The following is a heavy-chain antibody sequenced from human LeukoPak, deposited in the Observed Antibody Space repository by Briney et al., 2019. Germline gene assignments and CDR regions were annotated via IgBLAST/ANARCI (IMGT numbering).Heavy chain of an antibody. CDR3: ARAKQWPVVTPQGY. CDR1: GYTFTSYY. D-gene: IGHD4-23*01. Sequence: ASVKVSCKASGYTFTSYYMHWVRQAPGQGLEWMGIINPSGGSTSYAQKFQGRVTMTRDTSTSTVYMELSRLRSDDTAVYYCARAKQWPVVTPQGYWGQEPWSPSPQ. V-gene: IGHV1-46*01. CDR2: INPSGGST. J-gene: IGHJ4*01.